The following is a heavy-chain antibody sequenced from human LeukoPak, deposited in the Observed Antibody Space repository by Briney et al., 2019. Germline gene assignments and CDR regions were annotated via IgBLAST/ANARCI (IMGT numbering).Heavy chain of an antibody. D-gene: IGHD5-18*01. CDR3: ARDSRYSRGVGDFDY. CDR2: IREDGSEK. J-gene: IGHJ4*02. V-gene: IGHV3-7*03. Sequence: PGGSLRLSCAASGFIFNSHWMSWVRQAPGKGLEWVANIREDGSEKYYVDSVKGRFTISRDNAKNSLFLQMNSLRAGDTAVYYCARDSRYSRGVGDFDYWGQGTLVIVSS. CDR1: GFIFNSHW.